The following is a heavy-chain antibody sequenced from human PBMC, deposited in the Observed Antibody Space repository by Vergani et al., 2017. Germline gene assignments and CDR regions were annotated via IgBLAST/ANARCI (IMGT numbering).Heavy chain of an antibody. J-gene: IGHJ6*02. CDR2: ISSSSSYI. CDR3: AREVKGLLGYFDWTEYGMDV. V-gene: IGHV3-48*03. Sequence: EVQLVESGGGLVQPGGSLRLSCAASGFTFSSYEMNWVRQAPGKGLEWVSSISSSSSYIYYADSVKGRFTISRDNAKNSLYLQMNSLRAEDTAVYYCAREVKGLLGYFDWTEYGMDVWGQGTTVTVSS. CDR1: GFTFSSYE. D-gene: IGHD3-9*01.